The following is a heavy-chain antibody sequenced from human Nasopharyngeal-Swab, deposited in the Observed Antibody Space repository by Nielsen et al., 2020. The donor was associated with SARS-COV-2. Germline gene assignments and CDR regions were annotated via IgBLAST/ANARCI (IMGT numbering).Heavy chain of an antibody. D-gene: IGHD3-10*01. CDR2: ISSSSSYT. V-gene: IGHV3-11*05. CDR3: ARDLSAWVYGSGSYYKN. J-gene: IGHJ4*02. Sequence: GGSLRLSCAASGFTFSDYYMSWIRQAPGKGLEWVSYISSSSSYTNYADSVKGRFTISRDNAKNSLYLQMNSLRAEDTAVYYCARDLSAWVYGSGSYYKNWGQGTLVTVSS. CDR1: GFTFSDYY.